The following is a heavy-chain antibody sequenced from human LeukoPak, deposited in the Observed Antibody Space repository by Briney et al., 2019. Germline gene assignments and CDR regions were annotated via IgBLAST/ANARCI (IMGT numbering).Heavy chain of an antibody. V-gene: IGHV4-39*01. J-gene: IGHJ4*02. CDR2: IYYSGST. CDR1: GGSISSSSYY. D-gene: IGHD3-22*01. CDR3: ARHRHYYYYDSSGYYYFDY. Sequence: SETLSLTCTVSGGSISSSSYYWGWIRQPPGKGLEWIGSIYYSGSTYYNPSLKSRVTISVDTSKNQFSLKLSSVTAADTAVYYCARHRHYYYYDSSGYYYFDYWGQGTLVTVSS.